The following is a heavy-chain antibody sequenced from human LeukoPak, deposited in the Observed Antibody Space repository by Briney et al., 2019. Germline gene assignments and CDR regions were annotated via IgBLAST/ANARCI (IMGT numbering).Heavy chain of an antibody. J-gene: IGHJ6*03. Sequence: SETLSLTCTVSGGSISSYYWSWIRQPAGKGLEWIGRIYTSGSTNYNPSLKSRVTMSVDTSKNQFSLKLSSVTAADTAVYCCASFGSWDYYYYMDVWGKGTTVTISS. D-gene: IGHD6-13*01. CDR3: ASFGSWDYYYYMDV. CDR2: IYTSGST. V-gene: IGHV4-4*07. CDR1: GGSISSYY.